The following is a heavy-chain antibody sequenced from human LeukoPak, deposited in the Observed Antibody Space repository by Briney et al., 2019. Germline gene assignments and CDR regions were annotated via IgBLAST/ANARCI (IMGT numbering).Heavy chain of an antibody. V-gene: IGHV4-30-2*01. CDR1: GGSISSGGYS. D-gene: IGHD5-18*01. CDR2: IYHSGST. J-gene: IGHJ4*02. CDR3: ARGLRREYGYGQPPPYYFDY. Sequence: SQTLSLTCAVSGGSISSGGYSWSWIRQPPGKGLEWIGYIYHSGSTYYNPSLKSRVTISVDRSKNQFSLKLSSVTAADTAVYYCARGLRREYGYGQPPPYYFDYGGQGTLVTVSS.